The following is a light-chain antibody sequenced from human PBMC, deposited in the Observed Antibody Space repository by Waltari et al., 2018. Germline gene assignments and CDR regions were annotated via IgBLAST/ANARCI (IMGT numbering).Light chain of an antibody. V-gene: IGKV3-11*01. Sequence: EIVSTQSPATLSLSPGQTATLSCRASQSVGTFLAWYQQKPGQAPRLLIYDASNRAAGIPARFRGSGSGTDFTLTISSLEAEDFAVYYCQQRANWTPHTFGQGAKLEIK. CDR3: QQRANWTPHT. CDR1: QSVGTF. CDR2: DAS. J-gene: IGKJ2*01.